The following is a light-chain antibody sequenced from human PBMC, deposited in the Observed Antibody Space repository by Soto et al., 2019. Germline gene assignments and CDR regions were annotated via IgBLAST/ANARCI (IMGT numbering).Light chain of an antibody. Sequence: EIVLTQSPATLSSFPGDRVTLSCRASQAVNTRLVWYQHKPGQAPRLLIYLTSNRAAGIPARFSGSGSGTDFTLTISDVEPEDFAVYYCQQYGSLSWTFGQGTKVDIK. CDR1: QAVNTR. CDR3: QQYGSLSWT. J-gene: IGKJ1*01. V-gene: IGKV3D-11*03. CDR2: LTS.